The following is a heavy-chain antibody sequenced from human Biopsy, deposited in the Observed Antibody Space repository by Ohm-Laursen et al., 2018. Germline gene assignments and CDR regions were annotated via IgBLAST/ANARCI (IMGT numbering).Heavy chain of an antibody. V-gene: IGHV4-59*12. Sequence: SETLSLTCNVSAGSIDNCHWTWIRQAPGKTLEWIGSITYRGSTYYNPSLKSRVTISVDTSKNQFSLTVRSVTAADTAMYYCARGQDSSYLAYGMDVWGQGTTVTVSS. CDR3: ARGQDSSYLAYGMDV. D-gene: IGHD6-19*01. CDR1: AGSIDNCH. J-gene: IGHJ6*02. CDR2: ITYRGST.